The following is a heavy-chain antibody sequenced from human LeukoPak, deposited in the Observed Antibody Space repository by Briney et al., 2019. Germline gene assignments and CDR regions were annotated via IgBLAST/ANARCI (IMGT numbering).Heavy chain of an antibody. CDR2: ISAYNGNT. CDR3: ARDDSRYYYDSSGYSPCDAFDI. CDR1: GYTFTSYG. V-gene: IGHV1-18*01. D-gene: IGHD3-22*01. J-gene: IGHJ3*02. Sequence: GASVKVSCKASGYTFTSYGISWVRQAPGQGLEWMGWISAYNGNTNYAQKLQGRVTMTTDTSTSTAYMELRSLRSDDTAVYYCARDDSRYYYDSSGYSPCDAFDIWGQGTMVTVSS.